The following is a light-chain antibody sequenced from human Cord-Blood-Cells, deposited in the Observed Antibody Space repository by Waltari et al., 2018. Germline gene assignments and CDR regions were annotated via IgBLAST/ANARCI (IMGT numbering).Light chain of an antibody. CDR1: QGIISW. CDR3: QQANSFPLT. V-gene: IGKV1-12*01. Sequence: DIQMTQSPSSVSASVGDRVTITCRASQGIISWLAWYQQKPGKAPKLLIYGASSLQSWVPLMFSGSGSGTDYTLAISTLQPEDFATYYCQQANSFPLTFGGGTKVEIK. CDR2: GAS. J-gene: IGKJ4*01.